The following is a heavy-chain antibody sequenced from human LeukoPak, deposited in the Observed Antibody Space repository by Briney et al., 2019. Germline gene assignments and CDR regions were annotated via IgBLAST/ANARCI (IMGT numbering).Heavy chain of an antibody. CDR2: ISAYNGNT. V-gene: IGHV1-18*01. CDR1: GYTFTSYG. Sequence: GASVKVSCKASGYTFTSYGISWVRQAPGQGLEWMGWISAYNGNTNYAQKLQGRVTMTTDTSTSTAYMELRSLRSADTAVYYCARDAPGYILTGLWDAFDIWGQGTMVTVSS. D-gene: IGHD3-9*01. CDR3: ARDAPGYILTGLWDAFDI. J-gene: IGHJ3*02.